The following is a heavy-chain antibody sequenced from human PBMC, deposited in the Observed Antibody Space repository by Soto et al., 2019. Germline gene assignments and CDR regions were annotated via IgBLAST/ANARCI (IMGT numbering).Heavy chain of an antibody. CDR3: ARLIGITSFGVVRNYYYGMDV. Sequence: PGESLKISCKGSGYSFTSYWISWVRQMPGKGLEWMGRIDPSDSYTNYSPSFQGHVTISADKSISTAYLQWSSLKASDTAMYYCARLIGITSFGVVRNYYYGMDVWGQGTTVTVSS. CDR2: IDPSDSYT. CDR1: GYSFTSYW. D-gene: IGHD3-3*01. J-gene: IGHJ6*02. V-gene: IGHV5-10-1*01.